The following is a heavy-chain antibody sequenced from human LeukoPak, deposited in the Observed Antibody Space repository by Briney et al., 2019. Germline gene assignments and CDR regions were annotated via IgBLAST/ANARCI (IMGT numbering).Heavy chain of an antibody. CDR1: GFTFSSSA. CDR2: ISNNGGYT. CDR3: ARGSPYYDFWSGPPHFDY. Sequence: GGSLRLSCAASGFTFSSSAMSWVRQAPGKGLEWVSAISNNGGYTYYADSVQGRFTISRDNSKSTLCLQMNSLRAEDTAVYYCARGSPYYDFWSGPPHFDYWGQGTLVTVSS. J-gene: IGHJ4*02. V-gene: IGHV3-23*01. D-gene: IGHD3-3*01.